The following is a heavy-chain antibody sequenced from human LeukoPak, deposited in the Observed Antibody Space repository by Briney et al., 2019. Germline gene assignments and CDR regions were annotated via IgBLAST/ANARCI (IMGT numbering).Heavy chain of an antibody. V-gene: IGHV3-7*01. CDR1: GFTFNNYW. CDR2: INKDGSEK. CDR3: ARQDHGPDY. J-gene: IGHJ4*02. D-gene: IGHD1-14*01. Sequence: GGSLRLSCSASGFTFNNYWMNWVRQAPGKGLDWVANINKDGSEKNYVDSVKGRFTISRDNAKNSLYLQMNYLRPEDTAVYYCARQDHGPDYWGQGTLVTVSS.